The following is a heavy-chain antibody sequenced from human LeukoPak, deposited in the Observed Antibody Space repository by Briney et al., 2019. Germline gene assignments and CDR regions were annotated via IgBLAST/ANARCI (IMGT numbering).Heavy chain of an antibody. D-gene: IGHD1-26*01. V-gene: IGHV3-48*03. Sequence: GGSLRLSCAASGFTFSSYEMNWVRQAPGKGLEWVSYISSSGSTIYYADSVKGRFTISRDNAKNSLYLQMNSLRAEDTAVYYCARGSSGSYYVDYWGQGTLVTVSS. J-gene: IGHJ4*02. CDR2: ISSSGSTI. CDR3: ARGSSGSYYVDY. CDR1: GFTFSSYE.